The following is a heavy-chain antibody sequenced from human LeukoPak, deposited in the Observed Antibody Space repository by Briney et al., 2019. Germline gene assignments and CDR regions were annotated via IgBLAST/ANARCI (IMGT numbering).Heavy chain of an antibody. CDR2: IYYSGST. CDR1: CRSISSSSYY. V-gene: IGHV4-39*07. CDR3: AKSNGYGLIDI. Sequence: SETLSLTCTVACRSISSSSYYWGWIRQPPGKGLDRIEGIYYSGSTYYHPPLKSELTISVETSKNSFSLKLTSVTAANPPGYYCAKSNGYGLIDIWGRGTMVSVFS. D-gene: IGHD3-22*01. J-gene: IGHJ3*02.